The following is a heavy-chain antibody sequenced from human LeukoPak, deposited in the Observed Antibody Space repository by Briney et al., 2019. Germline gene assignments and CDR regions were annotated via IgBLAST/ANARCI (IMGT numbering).Heavy chain of an antibody. D-gene: IGHD3-3*01. Sequence: GGSLRLSCAASGFTFSSYGMYWVRQAPGRGLEWVTVISYDGSNKYYADSVKGRFTISRDNSQNTLYLQMNSLRAEDTAVYFCAKDLGGSGDFWSGYYDYYFYGMDVWGQGTTVTVSS. J-gene: IGHJ6*02. CDR3: AKDLGGSGDFWSGYYDYYFYGMDV. V-gene: IGHV3-30*18. CDR1: GFTFSSYG. CDR2: ISYDGSNK.